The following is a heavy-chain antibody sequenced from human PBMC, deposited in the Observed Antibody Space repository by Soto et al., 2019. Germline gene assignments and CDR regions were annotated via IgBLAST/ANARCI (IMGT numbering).Heavy chain of an antibody. Sequence: PGGSLRLSCAASGFSFSNAWINWVRQVPGKGLEWVGRIKSKTDGGTTDFAAPVKSRFAISRDESNNMVYLQMNTLKTEDTAVYYCTRDPHITTVVIWFDHWGHGTLVTVSS. D-gene: IGHD1-20*01. CDR2: IKSKTDGGTT. CDR3: TRDPHITTVVIWFDH. V-gene: IGHV3-15*07. CDR1: GFSFSNAW. J-gene: IGHJ5*02.